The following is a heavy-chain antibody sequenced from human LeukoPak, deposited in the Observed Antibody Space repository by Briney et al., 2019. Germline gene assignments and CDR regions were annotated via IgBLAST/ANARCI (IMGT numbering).Heavy chain of an antibody. Sequence: GGSLRLSCAASGFTFSSYGMTWVRQAPGKGLEWVSYISSSSSTIYYADSVKGRFTISRDNSKNTLYLQMNSLRAEDTAVYYCAKGDYDYVWGSYRYENGYWGQGTLVTVSS. CDR2: ISSSSSTI. CDR3: AKGDYDYVWGSYRYENGY. J-gene: IGHJ4*02. V-gene: IGHV3-48*01. CDR1: GFTFSSYG. D-gene: IGHD3-16*02.